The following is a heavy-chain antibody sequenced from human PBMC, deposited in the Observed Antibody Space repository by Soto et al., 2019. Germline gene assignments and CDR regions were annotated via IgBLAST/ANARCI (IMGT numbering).Heavy chain of an antibody. CDR1: GFTFSSSS. J-gene: IGHJ6*02. Sequence: ASVKVSCKASGFTFSSSSVQWVRQARGQRLEWIGWIVVGSGDTNYAQKFRERVTITRDMSTTTAYMDLSSLRSEDTAIYYCAAKRLLYGMGAWGQETTVTV. V-gene: IGHV1-58*01. CDR2: IVVGSGDT. CDR3: AAKRLLYGMGA.